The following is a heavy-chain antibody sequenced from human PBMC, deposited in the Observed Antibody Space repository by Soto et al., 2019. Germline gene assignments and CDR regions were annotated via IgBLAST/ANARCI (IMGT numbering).Heavy chain of an antibody. J-gene: IGHJ4*01. Sequence: EVQVLESGGGLVQPGGSLRLSCAATGFTFSDFAMSWVRQAPGKGLEWVSRIYGGGNGPHYADSVKGRVTISRDKSKNRLYLQMDGLRAEDTAVYYCAKMEGLGPWYYSIDNRGHGTLVTVSS. CDR2: IYGGGNGP. V-gene: IGHV3-23*01. CDR3: AKMEGLGPWYYSIDN. CDR1: GFTFSDFA. D-gene: IGHD2-15*01.